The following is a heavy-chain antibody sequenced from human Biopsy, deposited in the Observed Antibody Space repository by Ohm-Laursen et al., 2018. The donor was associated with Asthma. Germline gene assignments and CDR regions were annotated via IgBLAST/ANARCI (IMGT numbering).Heavy chain of an antibody. D-gene: IGHD3-9*01. J-gene: IGHJ3*02. CDR2: INAANGNT. CDR3: ARTYFDFLTGQVHDAFAM. Sequence: GASVKVSCKASGYTFINYAIHWVRQAPGHSLEWMRWINAANGNTKYSQKFQGRLTISRDTSASTAYMDLSSLRSEDTAVYYCARTYFDFLTGQVHDAFAMWGQGTMVTVSS. V-gene: IGHV1-3*01. CDR1: GYTFINYA.